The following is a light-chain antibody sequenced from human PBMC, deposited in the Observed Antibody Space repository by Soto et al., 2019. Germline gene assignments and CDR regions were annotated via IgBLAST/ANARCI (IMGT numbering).Light chain of an antibody. CDR3: AAWDDSLNGVV. V-gene: IGLV1-44*01. CDR2: GND. J-gene: IGLJ2*01. Sequence: SVLTQPPSASGTPGQRVTISCSGSISNIETNTVNWYQRLPGTAPKLLIYGNDQRPSGVPDRFSGSKSATSASLAISGLQSEDEADYYCAAWDDSLNGVVFGGGTKLTVL. CDR1: ISNIETNT.